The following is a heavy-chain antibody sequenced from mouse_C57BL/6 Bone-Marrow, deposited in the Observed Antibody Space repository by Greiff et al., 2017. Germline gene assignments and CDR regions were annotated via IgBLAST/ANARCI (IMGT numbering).Heavy chain of an antibody. V-gene: IGHV1-69*01. CDR1: GYTFTSYW. D-gene: IGHD2-3*01. J-gene: IGHJ2*01. CDR2: IDPSDSYT. Sequence: QVQLQQPGAELVMPGASVKLSCKASGYTFTSYWMHWVKQRPGQGLEWIGEIDPSDSYTNYNQKFKGKSTLTVDKSSSTAYMQLSSLTSEDSAVYYCARDDGYYDYFDYWGQGTTLTVSP. CDR3: ARDDGYYDYFDY.